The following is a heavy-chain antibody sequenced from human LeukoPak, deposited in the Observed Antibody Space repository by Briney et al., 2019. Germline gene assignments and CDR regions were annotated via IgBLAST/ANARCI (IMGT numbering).Heavy chain of an antibody. Sequence: GESLKISCKGSGYSFTSYWIGWVRRMPGKGVEGMGIIYPDDSDTRYSPSFEGQVIISVDKSISTAYLQWSSLKASDTATYYCARHGHCTNGVCYSNYYYYMDVWGKGTTVTVSS. CDR3: ARHGHCTNGVCYSNYYYYMDV. CDR2: IYPDDSDT. J-gene: IGHJ6*03. D-gene: IGHD2-8*01. V-gene: IGHV5-51*01. CDR1: GYSFTSYW.